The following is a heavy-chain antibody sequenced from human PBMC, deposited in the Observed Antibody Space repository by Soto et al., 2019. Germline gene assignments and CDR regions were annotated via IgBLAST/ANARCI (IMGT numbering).Heavy chain of an antibody. V-gene: IGHV4-31*03. Sequence: SETLSLPCTVSGGSISSGGYYWSWIRQHPEKGLEWIWHIYHSGNTYYNPSLKSRVTISVDTSNNQFSLKLSAVTAADTAVYYCAKDASTSWHYFHDSGQGTLAAVS. CDR2: IYHSGNT. D-gene: IGHD6-13*01. CDR1: GGSISSGGYY. J-gene: IGHJ4*02. CDR3: AKDASTSWHYFHD.